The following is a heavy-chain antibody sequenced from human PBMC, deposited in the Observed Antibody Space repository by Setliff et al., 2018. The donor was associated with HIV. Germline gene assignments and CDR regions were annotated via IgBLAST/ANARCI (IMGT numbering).Heavy chain of an antibody. D-gene: IGHD3-22*01. J-gene: IGHJ3*02. CDR2: INHSGST. V-gene: IGHV4-34*01. Sequence: LSLTCAVYGGSFSGYYWSWIRQPPGKGLEWIGEINHSGSTNYNPSLKSRVTISVDTSKNQFSLKLSSVTAADTAVYYCARGVPPDLYYDSSHGYDAFDIWGQGTMVTVSS. CDR3: ARGVPPDLYYDSSHGYDAFDI. CDR1: GGSFSGYY.